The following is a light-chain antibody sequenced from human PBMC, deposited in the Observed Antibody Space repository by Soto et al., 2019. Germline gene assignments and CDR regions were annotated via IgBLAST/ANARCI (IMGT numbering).Light chain of an antibody. J-gene: IGKJ1*01. CDR2: AAS. Sequence: DIQMTQSPSSLSASVGDRVTITCRTSQSIFNYLNWYQQKPGKAPKLLIYAASSLQSGVTSRLSGSGYGTEFTSTISRLPHEELATYHCQQIYSTPLTFGQGTNVEIK. CDR3: QQIYSTPLT. CDR1: QSIFNY. V-gene: IGKV1-39*01.